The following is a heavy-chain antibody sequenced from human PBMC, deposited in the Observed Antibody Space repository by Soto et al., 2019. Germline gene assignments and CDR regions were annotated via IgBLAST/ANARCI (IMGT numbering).Heavy chain of an antibody. D-gene: IGHD6-6*01. CDR3: AAASSTYYYGMDV. V-gene: IGHV1-58*01. CDR2: IVVGSGNT. Sequence: SVKVSCKASGFTFTSSAVQWVRQARGQRLEWIGWIVVGSGNTNYAQKFQERVTITRDMSTSTAYMELSSLRSEDTAVYYCAAASSTYYYGMDVWGQGTTVTVSS. J-gene: IGHJ6*02. CDR1: GFTFTSSA.